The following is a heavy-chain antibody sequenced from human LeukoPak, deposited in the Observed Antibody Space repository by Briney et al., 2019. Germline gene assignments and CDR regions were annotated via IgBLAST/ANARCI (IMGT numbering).Heavy chain of an antibody. J-gene: IGHJ3*02. V-gene: IGHV4-59*01. D-gene: IGHD3-22*01. CDR1: GGSISTYY. Sequence: SQTLSLTCTVSGGSISTYYWSWIRQPPGKGLEWIGYIYYSGSTNYNPSLKSRVTISVDTSKNQFSLKLSSVTAADTAVYYCARSLRSGYLDAFDIWGQGTMVTVSS. CDR2: IYYSGST. CDR3: ARSLRSGYLDAFDI.